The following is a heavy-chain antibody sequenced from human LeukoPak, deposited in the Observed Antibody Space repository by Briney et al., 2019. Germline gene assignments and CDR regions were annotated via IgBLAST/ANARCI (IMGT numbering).Heavy chain of an antibody. D-gene: IGHD3-16*02. Sequence: SETLSLTCAVYGGSFSGYYWSWIRQPPGKGLEWIGEINHSGSTNYNPSLKSRVTISVDTSKNQFSLKLSSVTAADTAVYYCARDRGYVWGSYRNFDYWGQGTLVTVSS. CDR2: INHSGST. CDR1: GGSFSGYY. CDR3: ARDRGYVWGSYRNFDY. V-gene: IGHV4-34*01. J-gene: IGHJ4*02.